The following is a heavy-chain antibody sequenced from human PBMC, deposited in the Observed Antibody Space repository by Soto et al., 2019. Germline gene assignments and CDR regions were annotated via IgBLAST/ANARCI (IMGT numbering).Heavy chain of an antibody. CDR2: IYYSGST. J-gene: IGHJ6*02. CDR3: ARQYYAGYSTQRHYYGMDV. D-gene: IGHD6-13*01. V-gene: IGHV4-61*01. CDR1: GGSVSSGSYY. Sequence: PSETLSPTCTVSGGSVSSGSYYWSWIRQPPGKGLEWIGYIYYSGSTNYNPSLKSRVTISVDTSKNQFSLKLSFVTAADTAVYYCARQYYAGYSTQRHYYGMDVWGQGTTVTVSS.